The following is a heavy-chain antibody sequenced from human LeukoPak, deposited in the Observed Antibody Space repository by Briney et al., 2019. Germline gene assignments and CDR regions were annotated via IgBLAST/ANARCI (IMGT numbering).Heavy chain of an antibody. CDR2: ISAYNGNT. Sequence: ASVKVSCKASGGTFSSYAISWVRQAPGQGLEWMGWISAYNGNTNYAQKLQGRVTMTTDTSTSTAYMELRSLRSDDTAVYYCARLNSVVVPAALEDWGQGTLVTASS. D-gene: IGHD2-2*01. V-gene: IGHV1-18*01. CDR3: ARLNSVVVPAALED. CDR1: GGTFSSYA. J-gene: IGHJ4*02.